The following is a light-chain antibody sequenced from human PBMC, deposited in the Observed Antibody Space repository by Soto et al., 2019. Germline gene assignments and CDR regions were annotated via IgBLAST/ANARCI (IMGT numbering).Light chain of an antibody. J-gene: IGKJ1*01. CDR2: DAS. CDR1: RSISDW. V-gene: IGKV1-5*01. Sequence: DIQMTQSPSSLSPSVGDRVTITCRASRSISDWLAWYQQKPGKAPELLIFDASNLKSGVSSRFSGSGSGTEFTLTISRLQPDDVATYYCQQYSTYTPRTFGQGTKVDI. CDR3: QQYSTYTPRT.